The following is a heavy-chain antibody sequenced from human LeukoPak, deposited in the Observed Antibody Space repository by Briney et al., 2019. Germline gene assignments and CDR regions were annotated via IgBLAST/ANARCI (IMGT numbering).Heavy chain of an antibody. J-gene: IGHJ6*02. CDR1: GGTFSSYA. CDR2: IIPILGIA. D-gene: IGHD2-15*01. CDR3: ARSPYCSGGSCYSPYYYYGMDV. Sequence: VASVKVSCKASGGTFSSYAISWVRQAPGQGLEWMGRIIPILGIANYAQKFQGRVTITADKSTSTAYMELRSLRSDDTAVYYCARSPYCSGGSCYSPYYYYGMDVWGQGTTVTVSS. V-gene: IGHV1-69*04.